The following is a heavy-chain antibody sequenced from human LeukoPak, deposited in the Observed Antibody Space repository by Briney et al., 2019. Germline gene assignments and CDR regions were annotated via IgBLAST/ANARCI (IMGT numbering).Heavy chain of an antibody. D-gene: IGHD3-10*01. CDR2: IYYSGST. V-gene: IGHV4-39*07. Sequence: SETLSLTCTVSGGSISSSSYYWGWIRQPPGKGLEWIGSIYYSGSTYYNPSLKSRFTISVDTSKNQCSLKLSSVTAADTAVYYCARNMDYYGSGRDWGQGTLVTVSS. J-gene: IGHJ4*02. CDR3: ARNMDYYGSGRD. CDR1: GGSISSSSYY.